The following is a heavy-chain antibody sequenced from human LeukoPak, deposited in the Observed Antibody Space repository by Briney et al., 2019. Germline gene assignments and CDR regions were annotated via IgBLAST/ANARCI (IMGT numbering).Heavy chain of an antibody. D-gene: IGHD4-17*01. CDR1: GFTFSIYA. Sequence: GGSLRLSCAASGFTFSIYAMHWVRQAPGKGLEWVAVISYDGSNKYYADSVKGRFTISRDNSKNTLYLQMNSLRAEDTAVYYCARGGLRWYYFDYWGQGTLVTVSS. CDR2: ISYDGSNK. V-gene: IGHV3-30-3*01. CDR3: ARGGLRWYYFDY. J-gene: IGHJ4*02.